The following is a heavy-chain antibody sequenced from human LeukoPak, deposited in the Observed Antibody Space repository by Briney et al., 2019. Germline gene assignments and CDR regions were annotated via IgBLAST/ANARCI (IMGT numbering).Heavy chain of an antibody. V-gene: IGHV4-4*07. CDR1: GGSISSYY. CDR3: ARLLLQQTHRFDP. CDR2: IYTSGST. J-gene: IGHJ5*02. Sequence: SETLSLTCTVSGGSISSYYWSWIRQPAGKGLEWIGRIYTSGSTNYNPSLKSRVSISVDKSKNQFSLKLSSVTAADTAVYYCARLLLQQTHRFDPWGQGTLITVSS. D-gene: IGHD3-22*01.